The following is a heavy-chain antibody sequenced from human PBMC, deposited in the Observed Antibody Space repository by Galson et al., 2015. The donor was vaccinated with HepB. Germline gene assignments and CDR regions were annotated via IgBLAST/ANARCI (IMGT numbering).Heavy chain of an antibody. CDR2: IDWDDDK. CDR3: ARSRRSSSEALDYYYYYMDV. V-gene: IGHV2-70*01. J-gene: IGHJ6*03. D-gene: IGHD6-6*01. Sequence: PALVKPTQTLTLTCTFSGFSLSTSGMCVSWIRQPPGKALEWLALIDWDDDKYYSTSLKTRLTISKDTSKNQVVLTMTNMDPVDTATYYCARSRRSSSEALDYYYYYMDVWGKGTTVTVSS. CDR1: GFSLSTSGMC.